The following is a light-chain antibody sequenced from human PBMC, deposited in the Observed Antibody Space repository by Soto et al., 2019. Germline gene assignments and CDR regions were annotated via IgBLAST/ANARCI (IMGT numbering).Light chain of an antibody. J-gene: IGKJ1*01. Sequence: DIQMTQSPSSLSASVGARVTITCRASQSINSYLNWYQQKPGKAPKLLIYAASNLQSGVPSRFSGSGSGTDFTLTISSLQPDDFATYYCQQSYSTPRTFGQGTKVDIK. CDR1: QSINSY. V-gene: IGKV1-39*01. CDR2: AAS. CDR3: QQSYSTPRT.